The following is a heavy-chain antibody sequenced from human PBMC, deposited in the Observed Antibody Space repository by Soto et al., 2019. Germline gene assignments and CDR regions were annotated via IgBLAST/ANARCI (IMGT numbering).Heavy chain of an antibody. CDR3: SIVGYCSSTPCWPIGYFEY. J-gene: IGHJ4*02. D-gene: IGHD2-2*01. CDR2: IFSSGST. V-gene: IGHV4-59*01. CDR1: GDSISSFY. Sequence: PSETLSLTCTVSGDSISSFYWTWIRQPPGKGLEWVGYIFSSGSTNYNPSLKSRVTISVDTSENQFSLKLTSVTAADTAVYYCSIVGYCSSTPCWPIGYFEYWGQGTLVTVSS.